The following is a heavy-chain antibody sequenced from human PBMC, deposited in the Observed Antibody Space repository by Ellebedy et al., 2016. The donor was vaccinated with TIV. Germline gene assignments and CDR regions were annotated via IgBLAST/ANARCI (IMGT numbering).Heavy chain of an antibody. Sequence: GESLKISXAGSGFTFSTYAINWVRQAPGKGLEWVSAISGSGESTFYADSVKGRFSISRDNSKNTAYLQMNSLRAEDTAVYYCAKVGAKKRYYFDSWGQGTLVTVSS. CDR1: GFTFSTYA. V-gene: IGHV3-23*01. D-gene: IGHD1-26*01. CDR2: ISGSGEST. J-gene: IGHJ4*02. CDR3: AKVGAKKRYYFDS.